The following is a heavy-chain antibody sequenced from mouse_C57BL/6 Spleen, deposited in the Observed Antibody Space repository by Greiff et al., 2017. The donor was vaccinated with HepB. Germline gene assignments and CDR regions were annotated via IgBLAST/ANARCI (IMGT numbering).Heavy chain of an antibody. V-gene: IGHV5-4*01. Sequence: EVQGVESGGGLVKPGGSLKLSCAASGFTFSSYAMSWVRQTPEKRLEWVATISDGGSYTYYPDNVKGRFTISRDNAKNNLYLQMSHLKSEDTAMYYCARDRGYGNPFAYWGQGTLVTVSA. CDR3: ARDRGYGNPFAY. J-gene: IGHJ3*01. D-gene: IGHD2-1*01. CDR2: ISDGGSYT. CDR1: GFTFSSYA.